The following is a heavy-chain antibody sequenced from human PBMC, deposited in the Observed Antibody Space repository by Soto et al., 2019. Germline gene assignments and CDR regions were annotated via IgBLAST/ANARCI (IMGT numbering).Heavy chain of an antibody. Sequence: PSETLSLTCTVSGDSISTYYWSWIRQPPGKGLQWIGYIYYSGSTNYNPSLKSRVTISVDTSKNQFSLKLSSVTAADTAVYYCARARPSYYFDYWGQGTLVTVSS. CDR2: IYYSGST. CDR1: GDSISTYY. V-gene: IGHV4-59*01. D-gene: IGHD3-16*01. CDR3: ARARPSYYFDY. J-gene: IGHJ4*02.